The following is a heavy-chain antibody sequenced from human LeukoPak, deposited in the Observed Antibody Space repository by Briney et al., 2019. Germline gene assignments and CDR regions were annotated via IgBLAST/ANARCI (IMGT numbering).Heavy chain of an antibody. CDR1: GFTVTSYA. J-gene: IGHJ4*02. CDR2: ISGSGGST. CDR3: AKGSWRVIDAMYFDY. D-gene: IGHD2/OR15-2a*01. V-gene: IGHV3-23*01. Sequence: GGSLRLSCAASGFTVTSYAMNWVRQAPGKGLEWVSTISGSGGSTYYADSVKGRFTISRDRSNNTLYVQMDSLRAEDTAIYYCAKGSWRVIDAMYFDYWGQGTLVTVSS.